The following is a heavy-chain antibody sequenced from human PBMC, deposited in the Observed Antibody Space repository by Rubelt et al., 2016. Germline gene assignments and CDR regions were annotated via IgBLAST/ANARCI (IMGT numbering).Heavy chain of an antibody. V-gene: IGHV1-18*01. J-gene: IGHJ2*01. Sequence: QVQLVQSGAEVKKHGASVKVSCKASGYTFTSYGISWVRQAPGQGLEWMGWISAYNGNTNYAQKLQGRCTMTTETATSTAYRGLRSLRSDDTAVYYCARDRIRIAARQGWYFDLWGRGTLVTVSS. CDR1: GYTFTSYG. CDR2: ISAYNGNT. D-gene: IGHD6-6*01. CDR3: ARDRIRIAARQGWYFDL.